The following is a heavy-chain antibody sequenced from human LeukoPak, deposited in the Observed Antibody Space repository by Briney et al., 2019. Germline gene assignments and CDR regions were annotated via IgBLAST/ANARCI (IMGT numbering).Heavy chain of an antibody. CDR1: GFTFSSYA. CDR2: ISYDGSNK. J-gene: IGHJ4*02. Sequence: GGSLRLSCAASGFTFSSYAMHWVRQAPGKGLEWVAVISYDGSNKYYADSVKGRFTISRDNSKNTLYLQMNSLRAEDTAVYYCARLARYYFDYWGQGTLVTVSS. CDR3: ARLARYYFDY. V-gene: IGHV3-30*04.